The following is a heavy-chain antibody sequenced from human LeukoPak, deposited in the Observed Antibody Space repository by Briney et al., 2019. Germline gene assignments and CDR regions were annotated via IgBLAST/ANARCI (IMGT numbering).Heavy chain of an antibody. Sequence: ASVTVSFKATGYTFTSYYMHWVRQAAGQGLEWVGIINPSGGSTSYTQKFQGRVTMTRDTSTSTDYMELNRLRSEDTAVYYCARDGSGKGYYYYYMDVWGKGTTVTVSS. CDR1: GYTFTSYY. CDR3: ARDGSGKGYYYYYMDV. V-gene: IGHV1-46*03. CDR2: INPSGGST. J-gene: IGHJ6*03.